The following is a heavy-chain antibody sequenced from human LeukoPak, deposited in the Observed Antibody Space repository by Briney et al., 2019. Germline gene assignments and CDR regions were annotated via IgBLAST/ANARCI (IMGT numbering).Heavy chain of an antibody. CDR1: GGSISSGGYY. CDR2: IYYSGST. Sequence: SQTLSLTCTVSGGSISSGGYYWSWIRQPPGKGLEWIGYIYYSGSTNYNPSLKSRVTISVDTSKNQFSLKLSSVTAADTAVYYCARVTLSYAAGEYYYYMDVWGKGTTVTVSS. D-gene: IGHD3-10*01. J-gene: IGHJ6*03. CDR3: ARVTLSYAAGEYYYYMDV. V-gene: IGHV4-61*08.